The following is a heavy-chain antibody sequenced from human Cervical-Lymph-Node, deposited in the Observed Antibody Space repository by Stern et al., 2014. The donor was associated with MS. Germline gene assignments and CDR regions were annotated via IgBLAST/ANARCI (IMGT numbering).Heavy chain of an antibody. CDR3: ARDAYNHDALDF. Sequence: VQLVESGGGVVQPGRSLRLSCAASGFTFSSYGMHWVRQAPGKGLEGVAVIWSDGSNKYNEDSVKGRFTISRDNSKNTLDLQMNSLRVEDTAVYYCARDAYNHDALDFWGQGTMVTVSS. J-gene: IGHJ3*01. D-gene: IGHD5-24*01. V-gene: IGHV3-33*01. CDR1: GFTFSSYG. CDR2: IWSDGSNK.